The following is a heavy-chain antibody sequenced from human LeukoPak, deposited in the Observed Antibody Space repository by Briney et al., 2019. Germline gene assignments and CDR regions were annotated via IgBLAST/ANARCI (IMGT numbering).Heavy chain of an antibody. D-gene: IGHD3-22*01. V-gene: IGHV1-2*02. J-gene: IGHJ5*02. CDR3: ARSAPYDSSGYYLSDWFDP. CDR2: INPNSGGA. CDR1: GYTFTGYY. Sequence: ASVKVSCKASGYTFTGYYMHWVRQAPGQGLEWMGWINPNSGGANYAQKFQGRVTMTRDTSISTAYMELSRLRSDDTAVYYCARSAPYDSSGYYLSDWFDPWGQGILVTVSS.